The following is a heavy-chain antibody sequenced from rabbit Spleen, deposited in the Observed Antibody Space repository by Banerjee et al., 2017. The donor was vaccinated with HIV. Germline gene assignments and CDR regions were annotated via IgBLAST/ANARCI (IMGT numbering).Heavy chain of an antibody. CDR3: ARDTSSSFSSYGMDL. Sequence: QSLEESGGGLVKPGGTLTLTCTVSGFSFSSNWICWVRQAPGKGLEWIACIDTNDGDTDYANWPKGRFTISKTSSTTVTLQMTRLTAADTATYFCARDTSSSFSSYGMDLWGQGTLVTVS. J-gene: IGHJ6*01. CDR2: IDTNDGDT. CDR1: GFSFSSNW. V-gene: IGHV1S40*01. D-gene: IGHD1-1*01.